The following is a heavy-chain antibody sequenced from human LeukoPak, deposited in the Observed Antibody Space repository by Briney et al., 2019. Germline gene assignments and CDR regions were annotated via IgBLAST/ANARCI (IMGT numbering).Heavy chain of an antibody. CDR1: GFTFSSYW. D-gene: IGHD3-10*01. J-gene: IGHJ3*02. Sequence: GGSLRLSCAASGFTFSSYWMSWVRQAPGKGLEWVANIKQDGSEKYYVDSVKGRFTISRDNAKNSLYLQMNSLRAEGTAVYYCARESGTMVRGDTYDAFDIWGQGTMVTVSS. CDR2: IKQDGSEK. CDR3: ARESGTMVRGDTYDAFDI. V-gene: IGHV3-7*01.